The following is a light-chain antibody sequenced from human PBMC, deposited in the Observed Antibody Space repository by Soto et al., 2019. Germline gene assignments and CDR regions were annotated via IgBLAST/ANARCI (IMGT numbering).Light chain of an antibody. J-gene: IGLJ1*01. Sequence: QSALAQPASVSGSPGQSIAISCPGTSSDVGGYSYVSWYQQQPGKAPKLMISDVSNRPSGVSDRFSGSKSGNTASLTISGLQAEDEADYYCASYTTSSTYVFGTGTRSPS. CDR2: DVS. V-gene: IGLV2-14*01. CDR3: ASYTTSSTYV. CDR1: SSDVGGYSY.